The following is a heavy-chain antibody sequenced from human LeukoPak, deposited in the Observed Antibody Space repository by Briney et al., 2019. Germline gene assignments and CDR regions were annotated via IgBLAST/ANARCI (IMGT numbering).Heavy chain of an antibody. CDR1: GFTFSNAW. CDR2: IKSKTDGGTT. Sequence: GGSLRLSCAASGFTFSNAWMSWVRQAPGKGLEWVGRIKSKTDGGTTDYAAPVKGRFTISRDDSKNTLYLRMNSLKTEDTAVYYCTTSYYDILTGYYTLDYWGQGTLVTVSS. D-gene: IGHD3-9*01. V-gene: IGHV3-15*01. CDR3: TTSYYDILTGYYTLDY. J-gene: IGHJ4*02.